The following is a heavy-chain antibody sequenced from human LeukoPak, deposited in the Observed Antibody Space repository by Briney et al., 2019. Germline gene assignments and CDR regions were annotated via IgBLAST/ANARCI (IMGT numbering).Heavy chain of an antibody. D-gene: IGHD6-13*01. J-gene: IGHJ6*03. CDR3: ATERPIAAAANGYYYYYYMDV. Sequence: ASVKVSCKASGYTFSGYYMHWVRQAPGQGLEWMGWINPNSGGTNYALKFQGRVTLTGDTSISTAYMDLSRLRTDDTAMYYCATERPIAAAANGYYYYYYMDVWGKGTTVTVSS. CDR1: GYTFSGYY. CDR2: INPNSGGT. V-gene: IGHV1-2*02.